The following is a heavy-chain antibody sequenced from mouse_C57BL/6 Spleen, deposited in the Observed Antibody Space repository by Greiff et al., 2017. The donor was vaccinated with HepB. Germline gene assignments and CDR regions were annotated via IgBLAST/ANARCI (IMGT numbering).Heavy chain of an antibody. CDR2: INPNYGTT. CDR3: AKGNPNYGSSPTDFDY. D-gene: IGHD1-1*01. CDR1: GYSFTDYN. V-gene: IGHV1-39*01. J-gene: IGHJ2*01. Sequence: VHVKQSGPELVKPGASVKISCKASGYSFTDYNMNWVKQSNGKSLEWIGVINPNYGTTSYNQKFKGKATLTVDQSSSTAYMQLNSLTSEDSAVYYCAKGNPNYGSSPTDFDYWGQGTTLTVSS.